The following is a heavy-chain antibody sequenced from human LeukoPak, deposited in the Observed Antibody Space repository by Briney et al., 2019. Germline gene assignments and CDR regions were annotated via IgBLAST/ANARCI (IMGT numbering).Heavy chain of an antibody. CDR2: IYYSGST. Sequence: SETLSLTCTVSGGSISSSSYYWGWIRQPPGKGLEWIGSIYYSGSTYYNPSLKSRVTISVDTSKNQFSLKLSSVTAADTVVYYCAREPKRQFDPWGQGTLVTVSS. CDR1: GGSISSSSYY. J-gene: IGHJ5*02. V-gene: IGHV4-39*07. CDR3: AREPKRQFDP.